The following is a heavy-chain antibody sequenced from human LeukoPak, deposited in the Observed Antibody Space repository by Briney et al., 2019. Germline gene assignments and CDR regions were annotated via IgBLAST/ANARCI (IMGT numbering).Heavy chain of an antibody. V-gene: IGHV4-39*01. CDR2: IYYSGGSN. Sequence: SETLSLTCTVSSASISSSSHYWAWIRQPPGKGLEWIGRIYYSGGSNYYNPSLRGRVTISVDTSKNQFSLKLNSVTAADTAVYYCARLTIYCSRGSCYYDAFDIWGQGTMVTVS. CDR1: SASISSSSHY. J-gene: IGHJ3*02. CDR3: ARLTIYCSRGSCYYDAFDI. D-gene: IGHD2-15*01.